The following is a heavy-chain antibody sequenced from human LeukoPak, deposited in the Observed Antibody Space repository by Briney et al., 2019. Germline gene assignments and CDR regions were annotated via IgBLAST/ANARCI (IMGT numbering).Heavy chain of an antibody. CDR1: GFTFRTYW. V-gene: IGHV3-7*01. Sequence: GGSLRLSCAASGFTFRTYWMSWVRQAPGKGLEWVANIKQDGSEKDYVDSVKGRFTISRDNAKNSLFLQMNSLRADDTAVYYCARNTYCSGDSCYLLDFYYYYMDVRGKGTTVTVSS. D-gene: IGHD2-15*01. CDR3: ARNTYCSGDSCYLLDFYYYYMDV. J-gene: IGHJ6*03. CDR2: IKQDGSEK.